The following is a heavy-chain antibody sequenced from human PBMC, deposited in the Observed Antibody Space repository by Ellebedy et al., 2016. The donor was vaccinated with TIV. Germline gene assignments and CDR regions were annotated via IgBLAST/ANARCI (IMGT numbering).Heavy chain of an antibody. V-gene: IGHV3-66*01. J-gene: IGHJ4*02. CDR1: GFTVSSNY. Sequence: GESLKTSCAASGFTVSSNYMSWVRQAPGKGLEWVSVIYSGGSTYYADSVKGRFTISRDNSKNTLYLQMNSLRAEDTDVYYCAREHWGVANWGQGTLVTVSS. CDR2: IYSGGST. D-gene: IGHD3-10*01. CDR3: AREHWGVAN.